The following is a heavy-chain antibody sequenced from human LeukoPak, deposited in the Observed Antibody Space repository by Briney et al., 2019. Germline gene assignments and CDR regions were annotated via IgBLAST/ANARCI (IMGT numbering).Heavy chain of an antibody. Sequence: PGGSLRLSCAASGFTFDDYGMQWVRQSPDKGLEWVAFIQDDGRNKHYADSVKGRFTISRDNSENTLYLQMHSLRAEDTALYYCAVDSAWAFDHWGQGALVTVSS. CDR2: IQDDGRNK. J-gene: IGHJ4*02. CDR1: GFTFDDYG. V-gene: IGHV3-30*02. D-gene: IGHD6-19*01. CDR3: AVDSAWAFDH.